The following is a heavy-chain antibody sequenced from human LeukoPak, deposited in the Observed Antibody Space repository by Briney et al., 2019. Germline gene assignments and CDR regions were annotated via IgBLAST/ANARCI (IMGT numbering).Heavy chain of an antibody. J-gene: IGHJ5*02. CDR2: IDNDGSNT. V-gene: IGHV3-74*01. CDR3: SRDRPHNWFDP. CDR1: GFTFNNHW. Sequence: GGSLRLSCAASGFTFNNHWMPWVRQVPGKGLEWVSRIDNDGSNTIYADSVKARFTISRDNAKNTLYLQMSSLRAEDTAMYYCSRDRPHNWFDPWGQGTLVTVSS.